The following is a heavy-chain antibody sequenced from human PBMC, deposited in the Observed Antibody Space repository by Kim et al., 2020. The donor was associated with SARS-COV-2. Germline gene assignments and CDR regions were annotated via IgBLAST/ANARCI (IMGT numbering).Heavy chain of an antibody. J-gene: IGHJ5*02. CDR1: GGSFSGYY. CDR3: ARDGPTYYYGSGALGWFDP. D-gene: IGHD3-10*01. V-gene: IGHV4-34*01. Sequence: SETLSLTCAVYGGSFSGYYWSWIRQPPGKGLEWIGEINHSGSTNYNPSLKSRVTISVDTSKNQFSLKLSSVTAADTAVYYCARDGPTYYYGSGALGWFDPWGPGTLVTVSS. CDR2: INHSGST.